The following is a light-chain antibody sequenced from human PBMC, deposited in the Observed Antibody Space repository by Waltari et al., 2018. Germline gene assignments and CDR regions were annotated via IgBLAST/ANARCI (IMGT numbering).Light chain of an antibody. CDR3: SSYTSSNTV. CDR2: EVR. CDR1: NSDAGGYAY. J-gene: IGLJ2*01. Sequence: QSALTQPASVSGSPGQSFTISCTGTNSDAGGYAYVSWYQQHPGNAPKLMIYEVRNRPSGVSSRFSGSKSGNTASLTISGLQAEDEADYYCSSYTSSNTVFGGGTKLTVL. V-gene: IGLV2-14*01.